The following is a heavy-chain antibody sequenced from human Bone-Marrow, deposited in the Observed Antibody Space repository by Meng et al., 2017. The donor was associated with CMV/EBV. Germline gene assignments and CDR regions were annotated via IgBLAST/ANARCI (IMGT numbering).Heavy chain of an antibody. CDR1: GVRFSDCY. CDR2: ISNSSGSI. J-gene: IGHJ5*02. CDR3: ARETGVYNSSYDYYDR. Sequence: GVRFSDCYYRWISQAPGREGEEVSDISNSSGSINYEESVKSRVAISGDAAKNQLSLKMSTVRAEDTAVYYCARETGVYNSSYDYYDRWGQGTLVTVSS. D-gene: IGHD2/OR15-2a*01. V-gene: IGHV3-11*06.